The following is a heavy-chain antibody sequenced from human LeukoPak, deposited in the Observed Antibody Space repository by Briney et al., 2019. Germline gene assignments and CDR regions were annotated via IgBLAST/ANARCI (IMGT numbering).Heavy chain of an antibody. CDR2: ISKSGDHT. Sequence: PGGSLRLSCAVSGLTFNNYAMSWVRQAPGKGLEWVSAISKSGDHTYYAASAKGRFTIYRDNSKNTQYLQMNSLRAEDTAVYYCVTYRPGEFDYWGQGTLVTVSS. CDR1: GLTFNNYA. J-gene: IGHJ4*02. CDR3: VTYRPGEFDY. V-gene: IGHV3-23*01. D-gene: IGHD1-26*01.